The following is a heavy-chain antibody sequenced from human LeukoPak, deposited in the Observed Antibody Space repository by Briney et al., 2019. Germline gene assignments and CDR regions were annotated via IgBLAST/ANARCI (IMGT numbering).Heavy chain of an antibody. V-gene: IGHV3-23*01. CDR2: IIAGADTT. D-gene: IGHD2-15*01. CDR1: GFTFSSYA. CDR3: ARDKGGPDY. Sequence: PGGSLRLSCAASGFTFSSYAMSWVRQAPGRGLEWVSGIIAGADTTYYADSVKGRFTISRDNAKNSLYLQMNSLRAEDTAVYYCARDKGGPDYWGQGTLVTVSS. J-gene: IGHJ4*02.